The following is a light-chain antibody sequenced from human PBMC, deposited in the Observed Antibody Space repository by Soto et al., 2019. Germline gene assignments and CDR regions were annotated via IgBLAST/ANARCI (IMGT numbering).Light chain of an antibody. CDR1: QSVSTY. Sequence: EIVLTQSPATLSLSPGERATLSCRASQSVSTYLAWYQQKPGQAPRLLIYDASKRATGIPARFSGSGSGTDFTLTITCLETEDFGVYYCQQRSNWPPTWTFGQGTKVDI. V-gene: IGKV3-11*01. CDR3: QQRSNWPPTWT. J-gene: IGKJ1*01. CDR2: DAS.